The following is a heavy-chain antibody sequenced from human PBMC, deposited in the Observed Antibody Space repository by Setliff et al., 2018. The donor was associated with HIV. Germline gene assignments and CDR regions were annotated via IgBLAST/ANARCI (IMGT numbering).Heavy chain of an antibody. CDR1: GDSINSHY. D-gene: IGHD3-16*01. CDR2: IYYTGTT. CDR3: ARGGDGYYNN. V-gene: IGHV4-59*11. Sequence: SETLSLTCIVSGDSINSHYWSWIRQPPGKGLEWIGSIYYTGTTNYNPSLKSRVTISLYTSKNRFSLKLRSVTAADTAVYYCARGGDGYYNNWGRGILVTVSS. J-gene: IGHJ4*02.